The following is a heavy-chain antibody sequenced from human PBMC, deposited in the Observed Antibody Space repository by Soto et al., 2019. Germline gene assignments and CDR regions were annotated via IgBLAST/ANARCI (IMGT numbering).Heavy chain of an antibody. CDR1: GGSISSGGYY. J-gene: IGHJ4*02. CDR2: IYYSGST. CDR3: ARVRQRGRSGFQNPDY. Sequence: SETLSLTCTVSGGSISSGGYYWSWIRQHPGKGLEWIGYIYYSGSTYYNPSLKSRVTISVDTSKNQFSLKLSSVTAADTAVYYCARVRQRGRSGFQNPDYWGQGTLVTVSS. V-gene: IGHV4-31*03. D-gene: IGHD5-12*01.